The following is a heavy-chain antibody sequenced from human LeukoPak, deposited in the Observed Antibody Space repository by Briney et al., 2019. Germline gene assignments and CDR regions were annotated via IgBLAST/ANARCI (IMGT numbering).Heavy chain of an antibody. V-gene: IGHV3-48*01. CDR2: ISSSSSTI. J-gene: IGHJ6*03. D-gene: IGHD3-9*01. Sequence: PGGSLRLSCAASGFTFSSYSMNWVRQAPGKGLEWVSYISSSSSTIYYADSVKGRFTISRDNAKNSLYLQMNSLRAEDTAVYYCARGFRYLCMDVWGKGTTVTVSS. CDR3: ARGFRYLCMDV. CDR1: GFTFSSYS.